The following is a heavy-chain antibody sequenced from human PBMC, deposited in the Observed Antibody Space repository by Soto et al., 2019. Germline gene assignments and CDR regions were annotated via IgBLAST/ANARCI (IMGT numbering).Heavy chain of an antibody. Sequence: EVQLLESGGGLVQPGGSLRLSCSASGFSFGSNSMAWVRQAPGKGLEWVSSISDTAHRIFHADSVKGRFTISRDNSRNSLYLQMHSLRAEDTPLYYCVILALGKFDFWGQGTLVIVSS. CDR3: VILALGKFDF. D-gene: IGHD7-27*01. J-gene: IGHJ4*02. CDR2: ISDTAHRI. V-gene: IGHV3-23*01. CDR1: GFSFGSNS.